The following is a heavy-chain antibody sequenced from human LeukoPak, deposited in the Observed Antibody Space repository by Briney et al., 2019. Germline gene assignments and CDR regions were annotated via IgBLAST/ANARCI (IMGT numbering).Heavy chain of an antibody. CDR1: GFTFSSYG. V-gene: IGHV3-48*04. J-gene: IGHJ3*02. Sequence: PGGSLRLSCAASGFTFSSYGVHWVRQAPGKGLEWVSYISSSSSTIYYADSVKGRFTISRDNAKNSLYLQMNSLRAEDTAAYYCAKDSSGYFPPDAFDIWGQGTMVTVSS. CDR2: ISSSSSTI. CDR3: AKDSSGYFPPDAFDI. D-gene: IGHD3-22*01.